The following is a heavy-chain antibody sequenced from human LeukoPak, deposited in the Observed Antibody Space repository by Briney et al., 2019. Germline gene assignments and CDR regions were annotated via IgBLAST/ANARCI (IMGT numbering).Heavy chain of an antibody. J-gene: IGHJ4*02. CDR2: FDSDGTST. Sequence: AGGSLRLSCAVSGFTVSSCCMHWVRQAPGKELVWVSRFDSDGTSTSYADSVKGRFTISRDVAKNTLYLQMNSLRAEDTAVYYCATSLTIKGGFDSWGQGTLVTVSS. CDR1: GFTVSSCC. V-gene: IGHV3-74*01. CDR3: ATSLTIKGGFDS. D-gene: IGHD4/OR15-4a*01.